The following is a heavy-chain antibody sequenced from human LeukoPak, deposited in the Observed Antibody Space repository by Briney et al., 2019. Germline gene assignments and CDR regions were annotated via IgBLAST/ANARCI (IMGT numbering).Heavy chain of an antibody. CDR2: ISSSGSTI. V-gene: IGHV3-11*01. Sequence: GGSLRLSCAASGFTFSDYYMSWIRQAPGKGLEWVSYISSSGSTIYYSDSVKGRFTISRDNAKNSLYLQMNSLRAEDTAVYYCARSGYYDISGYCFDYWGQGTLVTVSS. J-gene: IGHJ4*02. D-gene: IGHD3-22*01. CDR1: GFTFSDYY. CDR3: ARSGYYDISGYCFDY.